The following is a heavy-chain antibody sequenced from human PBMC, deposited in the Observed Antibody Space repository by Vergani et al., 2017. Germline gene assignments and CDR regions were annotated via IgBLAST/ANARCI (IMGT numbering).Heavy chain of an antibody. J-gene: IGHJ4*02. CDR3: ATTDYGDYYFDY. V-gene: IGHV4-39*07. D-gene: IGHD4-17*01. CDR1: GGSISSSSYY. Sequence: QLQLQESGPGLVKPSETLSLTCTVSGGSISSSSYYWGWIRQPPGKGLEWIGSIYYSGSTNYNPSLKSRVTISVDTSKNQFSLKLSSVTAADTAVYYCATTDYGDYYFDYWGQGTLVTVSS. CDR2: IYYSGST.